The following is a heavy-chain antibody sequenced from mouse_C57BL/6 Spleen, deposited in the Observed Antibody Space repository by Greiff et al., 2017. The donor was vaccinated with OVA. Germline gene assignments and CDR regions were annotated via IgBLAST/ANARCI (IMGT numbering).Heavy chain of an antibody. J-gene: IGHJ4*01. CDR2: ISNGGGST. CDR3: ARRCSGYAMDY. CDR1: GFTFSDYY. D-gene: IGHD3-2*02. V-gene: IGHV5-12*01. Sequence: EVMLVESGGGLVQPGGSLKLSCAASGFTFSDYYMYWVRQTPEKRLEWVAYISNGGGSTYSPDNVKGRFTISRDNAKNTMYLQMGRLKTEVTANYDCARRCSGYAMDYWGQGTSVTVSS.